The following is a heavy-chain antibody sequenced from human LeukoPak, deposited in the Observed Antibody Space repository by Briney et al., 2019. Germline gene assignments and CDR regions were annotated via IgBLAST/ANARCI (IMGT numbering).Heavy chain of an antibody. Sequence: QPSETLSLTCTVSGGSISTYYWSWIRQPPGKGLEWIGYIYYSGSTNYNPSLKSRVTISVDTSKNQFSLKLSSVTAADTAVYYCARDVGTSQFDYWGQGTLVTVSS. CDR1: GGSISTYY. J-gene: IGHJ4*02. CDR3: ARDVGTSQFDY. V-gene: IGHV4-59*01. CDR2: IYYSGST. D-gene: IGHD2-2*01.